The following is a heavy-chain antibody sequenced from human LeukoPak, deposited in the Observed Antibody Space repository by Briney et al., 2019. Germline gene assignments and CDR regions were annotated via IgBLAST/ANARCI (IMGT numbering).Heavy chain of an antibody. CDR3: ARDPGGSTTYNWFDP. CDR2: INPNSGGT. V-gene: IGHV1-2*02. CDR1: GYTFTGYY. J-gene: IGHJ5*02. D-gene: IGHD2-2*01. Sequence: ASVKVSCKASGYTFTGYYMHWVRQAPGQGLEWIGWINPNSGGTNYAQNLQGRVTMTRDTSISTAYMELSRLRSDDTAVYYCARDPGGSTTYNWFDPWGQGTLVTVSS.